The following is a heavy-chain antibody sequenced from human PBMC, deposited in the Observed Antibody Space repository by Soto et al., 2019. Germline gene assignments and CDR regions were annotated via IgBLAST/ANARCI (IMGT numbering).Heavy chain of an antibody. V-gene: IGHV3-23*01. CDR3: AKVPYDFWSGYYPPLYFDY. CDR2: ISGSGGST. J-gene: IGHJ4*02. Sequence: EVQLLESEGGLVQPGGSLRLSCAASGFTFSSYVMSWVRQAPGKGLEWVSGISGSGGSTYYADSVKGRFTISRDNSKNTLYLQMNSLRAEDTALYYCAKVPYDFWSGYYPPLYFDYWGQGTLVTVSS. D-gene: IGHD3-3*01. CDR1: GFTFSSYV.